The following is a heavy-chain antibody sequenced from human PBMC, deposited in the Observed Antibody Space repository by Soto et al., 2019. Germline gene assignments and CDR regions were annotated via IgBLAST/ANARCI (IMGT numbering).Heavy chain of an antibody. J-gene: IGHJ5*02. Sequence: QVHLQQSGPGLVNPSETLSLTCTVSGGSMSSYYWTWIRQPAGQGLEWIGRVYSSVGTHYNPSLKRRVTISLDTSKNQFSLRLLSGTDADTAVYYCASGQRLPDWFDPWGQGTLVTVSS. CDR1: GGSMSSYY. CDR2: VYSSVGT. V-gene: IGHV4-4*07. D-gene: IGHD2-21*01. CDR3: ASGQRLPDWFDP.